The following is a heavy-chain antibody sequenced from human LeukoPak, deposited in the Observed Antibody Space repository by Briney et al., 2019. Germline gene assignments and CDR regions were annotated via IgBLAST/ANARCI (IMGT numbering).Heavy chain of an antibody. J-gene: IGHJ4*02. CDR3: TCSAVSAYYFDY. Sequence: GGSLRLSCAASGFTFSSYWMSWVRQAPGKGLEWVANIKQDGSEKYYVDSVKGRFTISRDNAKNSLYLQMNSLRAEDTAVYYCTCSAVSAYYFDYWGQGTLVTVSS. D-gene: IGHD3-10*02. CDR2: IKQDGSEK. CDR1: GFTFSSYW. V-gene: IGHV3-7*01.